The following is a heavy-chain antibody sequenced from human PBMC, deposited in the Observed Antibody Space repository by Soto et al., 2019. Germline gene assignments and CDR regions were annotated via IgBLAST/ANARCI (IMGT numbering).Heavy chain of an antibody. CDR3: VKDGVGGTTTFNLFDP. CDR2: ITASGGAT. Sequence: EVQLLESGGGLAQPGGSLRLSCTASGFTFSNYAMSWVRQAPGRGLQCVSTITASGGATYYADSVQGRFTISRDNSKNTLYLQMDSLTADDTAVYYCVKDGVGGTTTFNLFDPWGQGTLVTVSS. V-gene: IGHV3-23*01. D-gene: IGHD3-3*01. CDR1: GFTFSNYA. J-gene: IGHJ5*02.